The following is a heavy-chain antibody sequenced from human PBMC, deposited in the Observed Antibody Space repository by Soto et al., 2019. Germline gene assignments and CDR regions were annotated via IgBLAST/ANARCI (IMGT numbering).Heavy chain of an antibody. CDR2: IYHSGST. J-gene: IGHJ4*02. Sequence: QLQLQESGSGLVKPSQTLSLTCAVSGGSISSGGYSWSWIRQPPGKGLEWIGYIYHSGSTYYNPSLQSRVTITVDRSKNQFSLKLSSVTAADTAVYYCARESARYDSSGYPVFDYWGQGTLVTVSS. CDR1: GGSISSGGYS. V-gene: IGHV4-30-2*01. D-gene: IGHD3-22*01. CDR3: ARESARYDSSGYPVFDY.